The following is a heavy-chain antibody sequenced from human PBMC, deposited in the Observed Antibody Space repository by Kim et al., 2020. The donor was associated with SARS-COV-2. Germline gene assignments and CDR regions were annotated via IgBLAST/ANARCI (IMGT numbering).Heavy chain of an antibody. V-gene: IGHV4-39*07. Sequence: SETLSLTCTVSGGSISSSSYYWGWIRQPPGKGLEWIGSIYYSGSTYYNPSLKSRVTISVDTSKNQFSLKLSSVTAADTAVYYCARDLREECSGGSCYFYYYYGMDVWGQGTTVTVSS. J-gene: IGHJ6*02. D-gene: IGHD2-15*01. CDR1: GGSISSSSYY. CDR2: IYYSGST. CDR3: ARDLREECSGGSCYFYYYYGMDV.